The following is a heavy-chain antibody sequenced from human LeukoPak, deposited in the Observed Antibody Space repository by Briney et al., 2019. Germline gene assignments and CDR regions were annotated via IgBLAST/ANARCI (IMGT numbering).Heavy chain of an antibody. CDR2: ISGSGSTI. CDR3: ARGGMGPTVAFDI. CDR1: GFTFSSYE. D-gene: IGHD1-14*01. V-gene: IGHV3-48*03. J-gene: IGHJ3*02. Sequence: GGSLRLSCAASGFTFSSYEMNWVRQAPGKGLEWVSYISGSGSTIYYADSVKGRFTISRDNAKNSLYLQMNSLRAEDTAVYYCARGGMGPTVAFDIWGKGQWSPSLQ.